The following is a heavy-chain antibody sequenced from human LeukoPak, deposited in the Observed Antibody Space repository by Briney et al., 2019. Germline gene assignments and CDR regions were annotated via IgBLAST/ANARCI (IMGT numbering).Heavy chain of an antibody. CDR1: GFTFDRYT. J-gene: IGHJ3*02. V-gene: IGHV3-43*01. D-gene: IGHD2-21*02. CDR3: AREVGDCGGDCYSNAFDI. Sequence: GGSLRLSCAASGFTFDRYTMYWVRQPPGKGLEWVAHITRDGSGTYYADSVKGRFTISRDNAKNSLYLQMNSLRAEDTAVYYCAREVGDCGGDCYSNAFDIWGQGTMVTVSS. CDR2: ITRDGSGT.